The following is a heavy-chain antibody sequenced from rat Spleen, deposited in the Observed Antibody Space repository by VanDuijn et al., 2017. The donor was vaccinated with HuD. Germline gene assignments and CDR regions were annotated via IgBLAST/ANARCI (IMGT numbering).Heavy chain of an antibody. CDR1: GFIFNNYD. J-gene: IGHJ3*01. V-gene: IGHV5S13*01. D-gene: IGHD4-3*01. CDR3: ARQDTSGYSNWFTY. Sequence: EVQLVESGGGLVQPGGSLQVSCAASGFIFNNYDMAWVRQTPTKGLEWVASISPSGGGTYYRDSVKGRFTVSRDHTRSTQFLQMDSLRSEDTATYYCARQDTSGYSNWFTYWGQGTLVTVSS. CDR2: ISPSGGGT.